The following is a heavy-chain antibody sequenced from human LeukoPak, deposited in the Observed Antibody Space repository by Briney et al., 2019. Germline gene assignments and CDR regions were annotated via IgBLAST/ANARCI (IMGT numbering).Heavy chain of an antibody. Sequence: GGSLRLSCVASRFTFSGSAMHWVRQASGKGLEWVGRIRSKANSYATAYAASVKGRFTISRDDSKNTAYLQMNSLKTEDTAVYYCTRQGYGDYDGYWGQGTLVTVSS. CDR2: IRSKANSYAT. V-gene: IGHV3-73*01. J-gene: IGHJ4*02. CDR1: RFTFSGSA. CDR3: TRQGYGDYDGY. D-gene: IGHD4-17*01.